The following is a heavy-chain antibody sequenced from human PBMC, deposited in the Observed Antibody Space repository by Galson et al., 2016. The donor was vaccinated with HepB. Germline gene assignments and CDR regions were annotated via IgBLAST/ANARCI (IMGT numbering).Heavy chain of an antibody. J-gene: IGHJ4*02. V-gene: IGHV3-30-3*01. CDR3: ARGYGGYHFFDY. Sequence: SLRLSCAASGFTFSSYAMHWVRQAPGKGLEWVAVISYDGGNKKYADSVKGRFTISRDNSKNTLYLQMNSLRAEDTAVYHCARGYGGYHFFDYWGQGTLVTVSS. D-gene: IGHD5-12*01. CDR1: GFTFSSYA. CDR2: ISYDGGNK.